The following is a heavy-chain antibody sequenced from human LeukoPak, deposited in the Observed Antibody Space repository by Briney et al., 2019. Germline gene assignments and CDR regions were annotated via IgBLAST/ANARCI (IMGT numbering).Heavy chain of an antibody. V-gene: IGHV3-30*18. CDR1: RFTFSSYG. J-gene: IGHJ4*02. Sequence: PGGSLRLSCAASRFTFSSYGMHWLRQAPGKGLEWVAVISYDGSNKYYADSVKGLFTISRDNSKNTLYLQMNSRRAEDTAVYYCAKGVSLDYWGQGTLVTVSS. CDR3: AKGVSLDY. D-gene: IGHD3-16*01. CDR2: ISYDGSNK.